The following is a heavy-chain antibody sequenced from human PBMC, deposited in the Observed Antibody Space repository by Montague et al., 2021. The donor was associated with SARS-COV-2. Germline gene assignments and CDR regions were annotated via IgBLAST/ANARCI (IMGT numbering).Heavy chain of an antibody. CDR1: GFTFSSYS. CDR3: ARGYDFWSGGYYYYYGMDV. V-gene: IGHV3-21*01. CDR2: ISSSSSYI. Sequence: SLRLSCVAFGFTFSSYSMNLVRQAPGKGLEWVSSISSSSSYIYYXDSXKGLFTISRDNAKNSLYLQMNSLRAEDTAVYYCARGYDFWSGGYYYYYGMDVWGQGTTVTVS. J-gene: IGHJ6*02. D-gene: IGHD3-3*01.